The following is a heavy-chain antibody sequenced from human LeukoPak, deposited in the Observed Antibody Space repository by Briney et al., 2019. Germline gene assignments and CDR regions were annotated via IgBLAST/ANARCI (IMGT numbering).Heavy chain of an antibody. CDR1: GGSISSSSYY. CDR2: IYYSGST. CDR3: ARRAAAVIDAFDI. J-gene: IGHJ3*02. Sequence: SETLSLTCTVSGGSISSSSYYWGWIRQPPGKGLAWIGSIYYSGSTYYNPSLKSRVTISVDTSKNQFSLKLSSVTAADTAAYYCARRAAAVIDAFDIWGQGTMVTVSS. D-gene: IGHD6-13*01. V-gene: IGHV4-39*01.